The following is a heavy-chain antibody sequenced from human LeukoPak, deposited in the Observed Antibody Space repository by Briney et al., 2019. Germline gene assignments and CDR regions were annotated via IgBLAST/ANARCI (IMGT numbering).Heavy chain of an antibody. CDR1: GFTFSSYG. V-gene: IGHV3-30*03. Sequence: PGGSLRLSCAASGFTFSSYGMHWVRQAPGKGLEWVAVISYDGSNKYYADSVKGRFTISRDNSKNTLYLQMNSLRAEDTAVYYCARDWGYYGSGSYDWGQGTLVTVSS. CDR2: ISYDGSNK. J-gene: IGHJ4*02. D-gene: IGHD3-10*01. CDR3: ARDWGYYGSGSYD.